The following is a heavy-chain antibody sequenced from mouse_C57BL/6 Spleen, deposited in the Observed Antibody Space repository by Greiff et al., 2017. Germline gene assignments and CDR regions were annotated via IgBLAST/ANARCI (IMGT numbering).Heavy chain of an antibody. J-gene: IGHJ2*01. CDR2: INPYNGGT. D-gene: IGHD1-1*01. V-gene: IGHV1-19*01. Sequence: EVKLVESGPVLVKPGASVKMSCKASGYTFTDYYMNWVKQSHGKSLEWIGVINPYNGGTSYNQKFKGKATLTVDKSSSTAYMELNSLTSEDSAVYYCARLGYYGRDYWGQGTTLTVSS. CDR3: ARLGYYGRDY. CDR1: GYTFTDYY.